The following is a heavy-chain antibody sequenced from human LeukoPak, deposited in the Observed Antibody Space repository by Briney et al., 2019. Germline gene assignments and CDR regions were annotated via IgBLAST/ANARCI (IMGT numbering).Heavy chain of an antibody. D-gene: IGHD3-10*01. Sequence: GGSLRLSCAASGFTFDTYAMGWVRQAPGKGLGWVSAISGSGGSTYYADSVKGRFTISRDNSKNTLYLQMNSLRAEDTAVYYCAKDLVNYGSGKLRIVWGQGTLVTVSS. CDR2: ISGSGGST. J-gene: IGHJ4*02. CDR1: GFTFDTYA. V-gene: IGHV3-23*01. CDR3: AKDLVNYGSGKLRIV.